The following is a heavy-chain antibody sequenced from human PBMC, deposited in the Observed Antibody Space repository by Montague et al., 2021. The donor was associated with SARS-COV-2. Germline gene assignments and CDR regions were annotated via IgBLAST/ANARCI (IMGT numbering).Heavy chain of an antibody. Sequence: SETLSLTCTVSGGSISSSSYYRGWIRQPPGKGLEWIGSIYYTGSTYHNPSLKSRVTISVDTSKNQFSLKLSSVTAADTAVYYCARDTRIAMLVVVTRYGLDVWGQGTTVTVSS. CDR1: GGSISSSSYY. J-gene: IGHJ6*02. CDR3: ARDTRIAMLVVVTRYGLDV. D-gene: IGHD3-22*01. V-gene: IGHV4-39*07. CDR2: IYYTGST.